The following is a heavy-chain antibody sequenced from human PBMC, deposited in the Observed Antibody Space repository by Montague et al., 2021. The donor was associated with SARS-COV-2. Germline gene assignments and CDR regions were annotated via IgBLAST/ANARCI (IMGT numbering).Heavy chain of an antibody. V-gene: IGHV6-1*01. CDR3: TRAVWGVQDY. CDR1: GDSVSSNSVS. D-gene: IGHD3-10*01. J-gene: IGHJ4*02. Sequence: CAISGDSVSSNSVSWNWLRQSPSRGLEWLGRTYYRSKWSNEYALSVKSRITITPDTSKNQLSLQLTSVTPEDTAVYYYTRAVWGVQDYWGQGSLVTVSS. CDR2: TYYRSKWSN.